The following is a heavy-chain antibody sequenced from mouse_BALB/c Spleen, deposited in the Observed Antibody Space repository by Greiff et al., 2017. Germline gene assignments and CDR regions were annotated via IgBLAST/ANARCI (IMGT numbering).Heavy chain of an antibody. Sequence: VQLQQSGAELVRSGASVKLSCTASGFNIKDYYMHWVKQRPEQGLEWIGWIDPENGDTEYAPKFQGKATMTADTSSNTAYLQLSSLTSEDTAVYYGNERTYGSGGFDYWGQGTTLTVSS. CDR2: IDPENGDT. V-gene: IGHV14-4*02. CDR1: GFNIKDYY. CDR3: NERTYGSGGFDY. D-gene: IGHD1-1*01. J-gene: IGHJ2*01.